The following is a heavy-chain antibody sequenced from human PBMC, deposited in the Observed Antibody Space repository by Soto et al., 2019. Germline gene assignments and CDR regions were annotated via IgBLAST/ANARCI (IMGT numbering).Heavy chain of an antibody. CDR3: ARLAMEIQLWSPTRFDY. J-gene: IGHJ4*02. Sequence: QLQLQESGPGLVKPSETLSLTCTVSGGSISSSSYYWGWIRQPPGKGLEWIGSIYYSGSTYSNPSLKSRVTISVDTSKNQFSLKLSSVTAADTAVYYCARLAMEIQLWSPTRFDYWGQGTLVTVSS. V-gene: IGHV4-39*01. CDR2: IYYSGST. CDR1: GGSISSSSYY. D-gene: IGHD5-18*01.